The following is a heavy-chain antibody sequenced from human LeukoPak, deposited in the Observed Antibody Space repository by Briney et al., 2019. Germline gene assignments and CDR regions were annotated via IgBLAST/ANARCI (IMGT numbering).Heavy chain of an antibody. CDR1: GFTVSSNY. D-gene: IGHD5-24*01. CDR2: IYSGGST. V-gene: IGHV3-66*02. Sequence: RGSLRLSCAASGFTVSSNYMSWVRQAPGRGLEWVSVIYSGGSTYYADSVKGRFTISRDNSKNTLYLQMNSLRAEDTVVYYCARRWDVGYWGQGTLVTVSS. J-gene: IGHJ4*02. CDR3: ARRWDVGY.